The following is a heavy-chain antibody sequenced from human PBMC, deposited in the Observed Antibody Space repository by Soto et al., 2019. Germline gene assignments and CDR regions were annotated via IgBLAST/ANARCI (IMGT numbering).Heavy chain of an antibody. CDR1: PDTFTRPS. CDR3: ARSSGEDFGIMIEGSNWLAP. D-gene: IGHD3-22*01. CDR2: SKPNGGST. J-gene: IGHJ5*02. V-gene: IGHV1-46*01. Sequence: AALKVSYKAPPDTFTRPSIHWVREAAGHGLEGMGISKPNGGSTRFAQTFQGRITMTTDTSTSTAYMELSRMRSEYTPVYDCARSSGEDFGIMIEGSNWLAPWGQGTLVTVSS.